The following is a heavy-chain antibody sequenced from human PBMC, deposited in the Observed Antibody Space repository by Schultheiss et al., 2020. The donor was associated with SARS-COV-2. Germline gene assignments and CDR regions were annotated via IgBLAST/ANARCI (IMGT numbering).Heavy chain of an antibody. V-gene: IGHV4-4*07. D-gene: IGHD3-3*01. CDR1: GGSISSYY. Sequence: SETLSLTCTVSGGSISSYYWSWIRQPAGKGLEWIGRIYTSGSTNYNPSLKSRVTISVDTSKNQFSLKLSSVTAADTAVYYCARGWSYDFWSGLSPTAFSFDYWGQGTLVTVSS. J-gene: IGHJ4*02. CDR2: IYTSGST. CDR3: ARGWSYDFWSGLSPTAFSFDY.